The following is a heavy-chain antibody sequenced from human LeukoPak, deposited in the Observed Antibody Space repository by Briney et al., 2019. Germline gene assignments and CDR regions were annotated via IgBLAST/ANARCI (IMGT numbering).Heavy chain of an antibody. CDR1: GFTSITYG. V-gene: IGHV3-30*02. CDR2: IRYDGSNK. D-gene: IGHD1-26*01. Sequence: PGGSLRLSCAAAGFTSITYGMHWVRQAPGKGLEWVAFIRYDGSNKYYADSVKGRFTISRDNSKNTFYLQMNSLRGEDTAVYYCAKARELRDLFYYYYYMDVWGKGATVTVSS. CDR3: AKARELRDLFYYYYYMDV. J-gene: IGHJ6*03.